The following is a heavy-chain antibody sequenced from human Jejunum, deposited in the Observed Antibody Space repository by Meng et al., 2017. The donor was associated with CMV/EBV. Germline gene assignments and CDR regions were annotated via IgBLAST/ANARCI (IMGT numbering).Heavy chain of an antibody. J-gene: IGHJ5*02. CDR3: ARKISSGYYLNWFDP. Sequence: SDDSITNNTWWTWVRPSPGKGLEWIGEVYHSGTTNYNPSLKSRVTISVDKSKNQFFLQMTSLTAADTAVYYCARKISSGYYLNWFDPWGRGTLVTVSS. CDR1: DDSITNNTW. D-gene: IGHD3-22*01. V-gene: IGHV4-4*02. CDR2: VYHSGTT.